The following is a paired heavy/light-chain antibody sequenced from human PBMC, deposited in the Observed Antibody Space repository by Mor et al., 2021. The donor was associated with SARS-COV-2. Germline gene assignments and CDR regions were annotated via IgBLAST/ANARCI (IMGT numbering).Heavy chain of an antibody. Sequence: QVQLVESGGGVVQPGTSLSLSCTASGFGFTNYAIHWVRQTPGKGLEWVTIISFDGSDKIYADSAKGRFTISRDNSKNTVYLHMNSLRGGDTGVYYCARDNDYWSPRMGLDLWGRGTTVIVS. CDR3: ARDNDYWSPRMGLDL. CDR2: ISFDGSDK. D-gene: IGHD3-3*01. V-gene: IGHV3-30*17. J-gene: IGHJ6*02. CDR1: GFGFTNYA.
Light chain of an antibody. CDR3: MQALQTPPT. Sequence: EIVMTQSPLSLPVTPGESASISCRSSQSLLHSNGYNYLDWYLQKPGQPPQRLIYLGSNRASGVPDRFSGSGSGTDFTLKLSRVEADDVGVYYCMQALQTPPTFGQGTKVEIK. V-gene: IGKV2-28*01. CDR1: QSLLHSNGYNY. CDR2: LGS. J-gene: IGKJ1*01.